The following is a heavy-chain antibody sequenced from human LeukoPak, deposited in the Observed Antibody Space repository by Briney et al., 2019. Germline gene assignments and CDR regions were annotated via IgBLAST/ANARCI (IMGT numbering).Heavy chain of an antibody. CDR1: GDSISGYY. J-gene: IGHJ3*02. CDR2: IHISETT. V-gene: IGHV4-4*07. Sequence: SETLSLTCTVSGDSISGYYWSWIRQPAGKGLEWIGRIHISETTNNNPSLKSRVTMSLDTSKNQFSLRLSSVTAADTAVYYCAREMEARSSNAFDIWGQGTMVTVSS. D-gene: IGHD1-26*01. CDR3: AREMEARSSNAFDI.